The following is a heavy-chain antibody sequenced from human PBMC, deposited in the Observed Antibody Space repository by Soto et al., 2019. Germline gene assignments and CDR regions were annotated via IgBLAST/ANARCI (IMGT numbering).Heavy chain of an antibody. CDR3: ARSGYCSGTTCLNWFDP. CDR2: INPNSGGT. J-gene: IGHJ5*02. CDR1: GYTFTGYF. Sequence: ASVKVSCKASGYTFTGYFFHWVRQAPGQGLEWMGWINPNSGGTNYAQKFQGRVTMTRDTSISTAYMELSRLRSDDTAVYYCARSGYCSGTTCLNWFDPWGQGTLVTVSS. D-gene: IGHD2-2*01. V-gene: IGHV1-2*02.